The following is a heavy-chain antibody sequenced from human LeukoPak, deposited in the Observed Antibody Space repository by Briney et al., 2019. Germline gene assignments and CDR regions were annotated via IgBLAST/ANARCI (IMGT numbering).Heavy chain of an antibody. CDR2: IYTSGST. D-gene: IGHD2-21*01. CDR3: ASTADYCGGDCYSLGY. J-gene: IGHJ4*02. CDR1: GGSISSGSYY. V-gene: IGHV4-61*02. Sequence: SQTLSLTCTVSGGSISSGSYYWSWIRQPAGKGLEWIGRIYTSGSTNYNPSLKSRVTISVDTSKNQFSLKLSSVTAADTAVYYCASTADYCGGDCYSLGYWGQGTLVTVSS.